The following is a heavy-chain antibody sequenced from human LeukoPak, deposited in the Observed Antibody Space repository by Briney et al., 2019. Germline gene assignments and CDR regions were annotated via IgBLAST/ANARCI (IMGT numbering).Heavy chain of an antibody. Sequence: GGSLRLSCAASGFTFSSYGMHWVRQAPGKGLEWVALIWYDGSNKYYAESVKGRFTISRDKLKNTLYLQMNSLRAEDTAVYHCARDLGYSSGHPFDPWGQGTLVTVSS. CDR3: ARDLGYSSGHPFDP. V-gene: IGHV3-33*01. J-gene: IGHJ5*02. D-gene: IGHD2-15*01. CDR2: IWYDGSNK. CDR1: GFTFSSYG.